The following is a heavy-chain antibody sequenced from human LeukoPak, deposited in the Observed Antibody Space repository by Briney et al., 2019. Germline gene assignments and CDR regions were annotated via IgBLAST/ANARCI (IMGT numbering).Heavy chain of an antibody. Sequence: GGSLRLSCAASGFTFSSYEMSWVRQAPGKGLEWVSYISSSGSTIYYADSVKGRFTISRDNAKNSLYLQMNSLRAEDTAVYYCAREGLDSSGSKGVDYWGQGTLVTVSS. V-gene: IGHV3-48*03. J-gene: IGHJ4*02. CDR2: ISSSGSTI. CDR3: AREGLDSSGSKGVDY. D-gene: IGHD3-22*01. CDR1: GFTFSSYE.